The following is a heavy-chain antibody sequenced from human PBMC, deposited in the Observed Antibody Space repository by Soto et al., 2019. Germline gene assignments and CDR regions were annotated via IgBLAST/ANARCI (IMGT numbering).Heavy chain of an antibody. CDR2: ISYDGSNK. V-gene: IGHV3-30-3*01. Sequence: GGSLRLSCAASGFTFSSYAMHWVRQAPGKGLEWVAVISYDGSNKYYADSVKGRFTISRDNSKNTLYLQMNSLRAEDTAVYYCARGGDIVLMVYAIPDYYYGMDVWGQGTTVTVSS. CDR1: GFTFSSYA. D-gene: IGHD2-8*01. CDR3: ARGGDIVLMVYAIPDYYYGMDV. J-gene: IGHJ6*02.